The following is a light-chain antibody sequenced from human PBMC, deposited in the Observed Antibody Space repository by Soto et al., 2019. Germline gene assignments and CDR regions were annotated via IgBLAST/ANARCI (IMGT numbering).Light chain of an antibody. J-gene: IGLJ1*01. CDR1: VSDIGAYNS. CDR3: LSYTNSSTFV. V-gene: IGLV2-14*01. Sequence: QSALTQPPAVSASPGPSITISCTGTVSDIGAYNSVSWYQQHPGKAPKLIVFQVSFRPSAVSDRFSGSKSDNTASLTISGLQTEDEADYFCLSYTNSSTFVFGTGTKVTV. CDR2: QVS.